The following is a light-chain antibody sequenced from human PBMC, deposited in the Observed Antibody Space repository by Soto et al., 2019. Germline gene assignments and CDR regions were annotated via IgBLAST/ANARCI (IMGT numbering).Light chain of an antibody. V-gene: IGLV2-14*03. Sequence: QSVLTQPASVSGSPRQSITISCTGTSGDVGAYDFVSWYQQHPDKAPKLMIYEVSNRPSGVSNRFSGSKSVNTATLTISGLQAEDEADYYCSSYTSSSTRVFGTGTKVTVL. CDR3: SSYTSSSTRV. CDR2: EVS. CDR1: SGDVGAYDF. J-gene: IGLJ1*01.